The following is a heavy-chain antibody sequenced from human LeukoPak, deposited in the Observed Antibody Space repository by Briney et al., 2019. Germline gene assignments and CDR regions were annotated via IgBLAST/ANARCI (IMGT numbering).Heavy chain of an antibody. D-gene: IGHD1-20*01. V-gene: IGHV4-34*01. Sequence: SETLSLTCAVYGGSFSGYYWSWIRQPPGKGLEWIGEINHSGSTNYNPSLKSRGTISVDTSKNQFSLKLSSVTAADTAVYYCARRSRYNWNVGWFDRWGQGTLVTVSS. CDR1: GGSFSGYY. J-gene: IGHJ5*02. CDR2: INHSGST. CDR3: ARRSRYNWNVGWFDR.